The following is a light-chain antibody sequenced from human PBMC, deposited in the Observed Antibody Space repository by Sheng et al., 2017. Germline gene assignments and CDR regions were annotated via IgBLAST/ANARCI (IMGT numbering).Light chain of an antibody. CDR1: QNINRY. CDR3: QQRSNWPLT. Sequence: EIVLTQSPATLSLSPGERATLSCRASQNINRYLAWYQQKPGQGPRLVIYEATTRATGIPTRFSGSGSGTDFTLSISNLEPEDFALYFCQQRSNWPLTFGGGTKVEIK. J-gene: IGKJ4*01. V-gene: IGKV3-11*01. CDR2: EAT.